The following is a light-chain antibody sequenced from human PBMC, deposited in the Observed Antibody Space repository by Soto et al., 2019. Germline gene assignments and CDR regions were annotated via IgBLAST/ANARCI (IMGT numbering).Light chain of an antibody. CDR3: QQYARSPRT. J-gene: IGKJ1*01. Sequence: EIVXTXXXXTLSLSAGERATLSCRASQSVSSSYLAWYQQKPGQAPKLLIYGASFRATGIPDRFSGSGSGTDFTLTIRRLEPEDFAVYFCQQYARSPRTFGQGTKVEIK. CDR1: QSVSSSY. CDR2: GAS. V-gene: IGKV3-20*01.